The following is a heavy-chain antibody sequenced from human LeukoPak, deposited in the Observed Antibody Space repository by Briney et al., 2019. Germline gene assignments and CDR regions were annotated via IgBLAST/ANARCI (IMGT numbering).Heavy chain of an antibody. CDR1: GYTFTSYG. V-gene: IGHV1-2*02. CDR2: INPNSGGT. CDR3: ASLLGSSSSSFDY. J-gene: IGHJ4*02. D-gene: IGHD6-6*01. Sequence: GASVKVSCKASGYTFTSYGISWVRQAPGQGLEWMGWINPNSGGTNYAQKFQGRVTMTRDTSISTAYMELSRLRSDDTAVYYCASLLGSSSSSFDYWGQGTLVTVSS.